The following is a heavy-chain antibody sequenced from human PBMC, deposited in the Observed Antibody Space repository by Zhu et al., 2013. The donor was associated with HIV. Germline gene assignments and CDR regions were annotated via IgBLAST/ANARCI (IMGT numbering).Heavy chain of an antibody. D-gene: IGHD4-17*01. CDR3: ARGRFVYGDILTF. CDR1: GYTFSDYG. J-gene: IGHJ4*02. CDR2: MNPKSGNT. V-gene: IGHV1-8*02. Sequence: QVVQSGGEVKDPGASVKVSCKTSGYTFSDYGISWVRQATGQGLGWMGWMNPKSGNTGYAQKFQGRVTMTRNTSITTAYMELSSLRFEDTALYYCARGRFVYGDILTFWGQGAPVTVSS.